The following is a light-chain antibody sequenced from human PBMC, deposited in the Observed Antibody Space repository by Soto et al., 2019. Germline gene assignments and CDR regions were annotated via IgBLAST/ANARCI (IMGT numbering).Light chain of an antibody. CDR2: GAS. CDR3: QEYNNWPPT. J-gene: IGKJ1*01. Sequence: EIVMTQSPATLSVSPGERATLSCRASQSVSSNLAWYQQKPGQAPRLLIYGASTRATGIPARFSGSGSGTEFTLTISSLQSEDFGVYYYQEYNNWPPTFGQGTKV. V-gene: IGKV3-15*01. CDR1: QSVSSN.